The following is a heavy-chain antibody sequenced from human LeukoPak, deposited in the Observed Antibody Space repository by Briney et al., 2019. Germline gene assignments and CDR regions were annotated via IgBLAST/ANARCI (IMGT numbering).Heavy chain of an antibody. CDR3: AKCSGGSCYSSSDF. J-gene: IGHJ4*02. CDR1: GFTFSGYA. D-gene: IGHD2-15*01. V-gene: IGHV3-23*01. CDR2: ISASGGSS. Sequence: GGSLRLSCAASGFTFSGYAMNWVRQAPGKGLEWVSVISASGGSSFHAASVKGRFTISRDSSKNTVYLQMNSLRAEDTAVYYCAKCSGGSCYSSSDFWGQGTLVSVSS.